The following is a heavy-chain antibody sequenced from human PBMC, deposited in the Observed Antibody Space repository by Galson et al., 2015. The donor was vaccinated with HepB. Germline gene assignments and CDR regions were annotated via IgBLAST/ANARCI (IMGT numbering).Heavy chain of an antibody. CDR3: ARGVVVAAKYYYYMDV. D-gene: IGHD2-15*01. V-gene: IGHV1-2*06. Sequence: SVKVSCKASGYTFTGYYMHWVRQAPGQGLEWMGRINPNSGGTNYAQKFQGRVTMTRDTSISTAYMELSRLRSDDTAVYYCARGVVVAAKYYYYMDVWGKGTTVTVSS. CDR1: GYTFTGYY. CDR2: INPNSGGT. J-gene: IGHJ6*03.